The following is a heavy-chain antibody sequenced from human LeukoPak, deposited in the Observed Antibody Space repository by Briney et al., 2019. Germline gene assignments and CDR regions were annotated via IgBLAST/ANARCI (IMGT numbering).Heavy chain of an antibody. D-gene: IGHD4-17*01. Sequence: GGSLRLSCAASGFTFSSYWMHWVRQAPGKGLVWVSRINSDGSSTSYADSVKGRFTISRDNAKNSLYLQMNSLRAEDTAVYYCARLNDDYDRANFDYWGQETLVTVSS. J-gene: IGHJ4*02. V-gene: IGHV3-74*01. CDR2: INSDGSST. CDR3: ARLNDDYDRANFDY. CDR1: GFTFSSYW.